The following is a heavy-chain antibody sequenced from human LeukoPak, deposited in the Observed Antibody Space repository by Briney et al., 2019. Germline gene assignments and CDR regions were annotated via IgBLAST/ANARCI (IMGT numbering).Heavy chain of an antibody. Sequence: SETLSLTCTVSGGSISSYYWSWIRQPPGKGLEWIGYIYYSGSTNYNPSLKSRVTISVDTSKDQFSLKLSSVTAADTAVYYCARGAMVRGVIIPRSFDPWGQGTLVTVSS. CDR1: GGSISSYY. J-gene: IGHJ5*02. V-gene: IGHV4-59*01. CDR3: ARGAMVRGVIIPRSFDP. CDR2: IYYSGST. D-gene: IGHD3-10*01.